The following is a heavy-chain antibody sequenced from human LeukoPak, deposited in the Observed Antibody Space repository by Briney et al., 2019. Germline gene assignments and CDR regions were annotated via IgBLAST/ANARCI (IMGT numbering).Heavy chain of an antibody. D-gene: IGHD6-19*01. Sequence: RSGESLKISCKGSGYSFTTYWIGWVRQLPGKGLEWMGTVYPGDSDSRYSQSFQGQVIISADKSINTAYLQWKSLKAPDTATYYCATGIKVAGTGMDVWGQGTTVTVSS. CDR1: GYSFTTYW. V-gene: IGHV5-51*01. CDR3: ATGIKVAGTGMDV. CDR2: VYPGDSDS. J-gene: IGHJ6*02.